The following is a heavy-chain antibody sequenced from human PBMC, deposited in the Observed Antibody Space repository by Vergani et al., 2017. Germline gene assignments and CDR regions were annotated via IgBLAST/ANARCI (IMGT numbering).Heavy chain of an antibody. Sequence: QVQLVESGGGVVQPGRSLRLSCAASGFTFSSYGMHWVRQAPGKGLEWVAVISYDGSNKYYADSVKGRFTISRDNSKNALYLQMNSLRAEDTAVYYCARDSAGALVVPAGIYSYMDVGGKGTTVTVSS. CDR3: ARDSAGALVVPAGIYSYMDV. J-gene: IGHJ6*04. CDR1: GFTFSSYG. CDR2: ISYDGSNK. D-gene: IGHD2-2*01. V-gene: IGHV3-30*03.